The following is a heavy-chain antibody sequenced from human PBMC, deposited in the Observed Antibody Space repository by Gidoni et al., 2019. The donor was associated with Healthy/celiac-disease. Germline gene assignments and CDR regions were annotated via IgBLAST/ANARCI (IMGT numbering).Heavy chain of an antibody. D-gene: IGHD2-2*01. CDR3: ARDSEIVVVPAAIGGSAFDI. J-gene: IGHJ3*02. Sequence: QVQLVESGGGVVQPGRSLRLSCAASGFPFSSYGMHWVRQAPGKGLEWVAVIWYDGSNKYYADSVKGRFTISRDNSKNTLYLQMNSLRAEDTAVYYCARDSEIVVVPAAIGGSAFDIWGQGTMVTVSS. CDR2: IWYDGSNK. CDR1: GFPFSSYG. V-gene: IGHV3-33*01.